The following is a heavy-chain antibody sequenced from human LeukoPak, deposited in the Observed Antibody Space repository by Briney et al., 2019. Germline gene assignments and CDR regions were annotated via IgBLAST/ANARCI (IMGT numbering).Heavy chain of an antibody. CDR3: ARVILGTALDY. V-gene: IGHV4-38-2*02. Sequence: PSETLSLTCSVSGYSISSGYYWGWIRLPPGKGLEWVGSLSHSGNTYYNPSLKSRVTISVDTSKNQFSLNLSSVTAADTAVYYCARVILGTALDYWGQGTLVTVSS. J-gene: IGHJ4*02. D-gene: IGHD3-16*01. CDR1: GYSISSGYY. CDR2: LSHSGNT.